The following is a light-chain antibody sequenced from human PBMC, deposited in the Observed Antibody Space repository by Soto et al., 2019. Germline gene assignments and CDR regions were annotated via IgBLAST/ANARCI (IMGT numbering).Light chain of an antibody. V-gene: IGKV3D-15*01. CDR1: QSVNIY. CDR3: QQYDDWLRLT. CDR2: GAS. J-gene: IGKJ4*02. Sequence: EIVMTQSPATLSVSPGERATLSCRASQSVNIYLAWYRQKPGLAPRLLIFGASYRATGIPARLSGSGSGTEFNLTISSLQSEDFAVYFCQQYDDWLRLTFGGGTKVDIK.